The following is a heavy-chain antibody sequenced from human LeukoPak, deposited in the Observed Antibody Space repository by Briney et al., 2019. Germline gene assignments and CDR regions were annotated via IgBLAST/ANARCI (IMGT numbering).Heavy chain of an antibody. CDR1: GFTFSSHG. Sequence: PGGSLRLSCAASGFTFSSHGMSWVRQGPGKGLEWVSGISGSGGDTYYAGSVKGRFTISRDNSKSTLYLQMNSLRAEDTAVYSCAKDSLGVAAGNYWGQGTLVTVSS. V-gene: IGHV3-23*01. D-gene: IGHD2-21*01. CDR2: ISGSGGDT. CDR3: AKDSLGVAAGNY. J-gene: IGHJ4*02.